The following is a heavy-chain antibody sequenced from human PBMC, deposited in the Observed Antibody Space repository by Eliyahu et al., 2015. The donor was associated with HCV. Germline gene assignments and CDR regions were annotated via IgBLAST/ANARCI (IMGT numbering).Heavy chain of an antibody. J-gene: IGHJ5*02. CDR3: ARHPDFWSGTWFDP. D-gene: IGHD3-3*01. Sequence: QLQLQESGPGLVKPSETLSLTCTVXGGSISSSSYYWGWIRQPPGKGLEWIGSIYYSGSTYYNPSLKSRVTISVDTSKNQFSLKLSSVTAADTAVYYCARHPDFWSGTWFDPWGQGTLVTVSS. CDR2: IYYSGST. V-gene: IGHV4-39*01. CDR1: GGSISSSSYY.